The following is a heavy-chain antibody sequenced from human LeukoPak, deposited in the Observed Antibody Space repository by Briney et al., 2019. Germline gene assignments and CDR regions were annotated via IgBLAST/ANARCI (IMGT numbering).Heavy chain of an antibody. CDR1: GGTFSSYA. Sequence: ASVKVSCKASGGTFSSYAISWVRQAPGQGLEWMGRIIPIFGIANYAQKFQGRVTITADKSTSTAYMELSNLRSEDTAVYYCARDNTMVIGLVDYWGQGTLVTVSS. CDR3: ARDNTMVIGLVDY. J-gene: IGHJ4*02. V-gene: IGHV1-69*04. CDR2: IIPIFGIA. D-gene: IGHD3-10*01.